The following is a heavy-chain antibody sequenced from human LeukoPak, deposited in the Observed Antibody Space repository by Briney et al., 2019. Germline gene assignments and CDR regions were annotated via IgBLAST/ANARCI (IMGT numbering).Heavy chain of an antibody. D-gene: IGHD1-14*01. J-gene: IGHJ4*02. CDR3: ARLLRVKTVGPDLYYFDY. CDR2: IYYSGST. CDR1: GGSISNYY. V-gene: IGHV4-59*08. Sequence: ASETLSLTCTVSGGSISNYYWSWIRQPPGKGLEWIGYIYYSGSTNYNPSLKSRVTISVDTSKNQFSLKLSSVTAADTAVYYRARLLRVKTVGPDLYYFDYWGQGTLVTVSS.